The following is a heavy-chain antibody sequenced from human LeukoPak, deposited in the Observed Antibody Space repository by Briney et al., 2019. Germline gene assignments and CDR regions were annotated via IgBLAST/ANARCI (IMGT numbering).Heavy chain of an antibody. CDR2: ISSSSSYI. CDR3: ASGYSNALMGVDFDL. V-gene: IGHV3-21*01. J-gene: IGHJ2*01. D-gene: IGHD6-13*01. Sequence: GGSLRLSCAASGFTFSSYSMNWVRQAPGKGLEWVSSISSSSSYIYYADSVKGRFTISRDNAKNSLYLQMNSLRAEDTAVYYCASGYSNALMGVDFDLWGRGTLVT. CDR1: GFTFSSYS.